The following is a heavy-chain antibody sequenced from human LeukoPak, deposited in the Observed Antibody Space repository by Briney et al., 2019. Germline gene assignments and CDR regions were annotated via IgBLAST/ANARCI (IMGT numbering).Heavy chain of an antibody. CDR3: ARYTIFGVVPFDP. CDR2: IYYSGST. J-gene: IGHJ5*02. CDR1: GGSISSGSYY. D-gene: IGHD3-3*01. V-gene: IGHV4-39*07. Sequence: PSETLSLTCTVSGGSISSGSYYWGWIRQPPGKGLEWIGSIYYSGSTYYNPSLKSRVTISVDTSKNQFSLKLSSVTAADTAVYYCARYTIFGVVPFDPWGQGTLVTVSS.